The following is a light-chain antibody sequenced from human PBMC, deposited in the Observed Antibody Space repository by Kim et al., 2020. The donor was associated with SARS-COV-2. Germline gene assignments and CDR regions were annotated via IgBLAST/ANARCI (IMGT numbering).Light chain of an antibody. V-gene: IGKV1-5*03. Sequence: SASVGDRVTITCRASENIGTWLAWYQQKPGRAHSLLIYLASTLESGVPSMFSGTGSGTEFSLSITSLQPDDVATYYCQHYSRFPYTFGQGTKLEI. CDR1: ENIGTW. CDR3: QHYSRFPYT. J-gene: IGKJ2*01. CDR2: LAS.